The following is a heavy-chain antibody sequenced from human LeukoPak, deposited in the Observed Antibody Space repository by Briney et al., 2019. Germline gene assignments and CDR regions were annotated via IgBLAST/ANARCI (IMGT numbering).Heavy chain of an antibody. D-gene: IGHD5/OR15-5a*01. CDR1: GGSISGYY. J-gene: IGHJ6*02. V-gene: IGHV4-4*07. CDR2: IYSSGST. Sequence: SETLSLTCTVSGGSISGYYWSWIRQSAGKGLEWIGRIYSSGSTNYNPSLKSRATMSVDTSKNHFSLNLSSVTAADTAVYYCARGDSTNQDGDYYGLDVWGQGTRSPSP. CDR3: ARGDSTNQDGDYYGLDV.